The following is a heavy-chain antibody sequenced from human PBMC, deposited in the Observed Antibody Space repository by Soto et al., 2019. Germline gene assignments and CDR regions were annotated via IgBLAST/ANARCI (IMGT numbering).Heavy chain of an antibody. J-gene: IGHJ4*02. D-gene: IGHD4-17*01. CDR1: GFTFSSYW. CDR2: LNSDGSNI. CDR3: VRGLYGDPVGFDS. V-gene: IGHV3-74*01. Sequence: EVHLVESGGGLVQPGGSLTLSCEASGFTFSSYWMHWVRQVPGKGLVWVSRLNSDGSNIDYADSVKGRFTISRDNAKKTLYLQMTSLTAEDTALYYCVRGLYGDPVGFDSWGQGTLLTVSS.